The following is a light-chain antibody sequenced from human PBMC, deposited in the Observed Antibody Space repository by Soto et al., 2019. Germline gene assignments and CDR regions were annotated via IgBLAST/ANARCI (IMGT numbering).Light chain of an antibody. CDR2: DVS. Sequence: EIVLTQSPATLSLSPGERATLSCRASQSISSHLAWYQQKPGQAPRLLMYDVSNRATDIPARFSGSGSGTDFTLTISSLEPEDFAVYYFQQRPNWPLTFVGGTKVEIK. V-gene: IGKV3-11*01. J-gene: IGKJ4*01. CDR3: QQRPNWPLT. CDR1: QSISSH.